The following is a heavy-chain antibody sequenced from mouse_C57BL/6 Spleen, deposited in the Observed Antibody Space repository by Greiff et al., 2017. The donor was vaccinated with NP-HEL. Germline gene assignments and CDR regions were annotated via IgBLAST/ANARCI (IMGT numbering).Heavy chain of an antibody. CDR2: ISDGGSYT. Sequence: EVKLVESGGGLVKPGGSLKLSCAASGFTFSSYAMSWVRQTPEKRLEWVATISDGGSYTYYPDNVKGRFTISRDNAKNNLYLQMSHLKSEDTAMYYCARAFYSNSPWFAYWGQGTLVTVSA. D-gene: IGHD2-5*01. V-gene: IGHV5-4*03. CDR3: ARAFYSNSPWFAY. CDR1: GFTFSSYA. J-gene: IGHJ3*01.